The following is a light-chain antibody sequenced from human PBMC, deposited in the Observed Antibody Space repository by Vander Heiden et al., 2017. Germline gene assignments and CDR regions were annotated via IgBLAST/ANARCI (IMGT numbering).Light chain of an antibody. V-gene: IGLV3-19*01. Sequence: TLRITCQGDSLRSYYASWYQQKPGQAPVLVIYGKNNRPSGIPDRFSGSSSGNTASLTITGAQAEDEADYYCNSRDSSGNHLVFDGGTKLTVL. CDR3: NSRDSSGNHLV. J-gene: IGLJ2*01. CDR2: GKN. CDR1: SLRSYY.